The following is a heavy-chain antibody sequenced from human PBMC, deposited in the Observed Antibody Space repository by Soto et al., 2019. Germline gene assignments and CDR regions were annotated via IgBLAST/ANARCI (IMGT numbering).Heavy chain of an antibody. CDR3: GRDNLAFDI. J-gene: IGHJ3*02. V-gene: IGHV3-11*01. CDR2: VSYSGSTI. CDR1: GFTFSDYY. Sequence: PGGSLRLSCAASGFTFSDYYMSWLRQAPGKGLEWVSYVSYSGSTISYADSVKGRFTISRDNAKNSLYLQMNSLRAEDTAVYYCGRDNLAFDIWGQGTMVTVSS.